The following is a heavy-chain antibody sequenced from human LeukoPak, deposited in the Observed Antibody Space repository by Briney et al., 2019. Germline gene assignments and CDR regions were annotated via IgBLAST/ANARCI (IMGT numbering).Heavy chain of an antibody. V-gene: IGHV3-48*01. CDR2: ISSSSSNI. CDR3: ASARLRNPPNWFDP. CDR1: GFTFSSYS. D-gene: IGHD1-14*01. J-gene: IGHJ5*02. Sequence: GGSLRLSCAASGFTFSSYSMNWVRQAPGKGLEWVSYISSSSSNIYYADSVKGRFTISRDNAQNSLYLQMNSLRAEDTAVYYCASARLRNPPNWFDPWGQGTLVTVSS.